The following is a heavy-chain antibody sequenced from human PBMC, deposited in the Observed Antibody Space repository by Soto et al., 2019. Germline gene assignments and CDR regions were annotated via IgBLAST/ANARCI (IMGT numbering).Heavy chain of an antibody. CDR3: ARGRNSGWNRWLDP. CDR2: ISSSSSTI. J-gene: IGHJ5*02. D-gene: IGHD6-19*01. Sequence: GGSLRLSCAASGFTFSSYSMNWVRQAPGKGLEWVSYISSSSSTIYYADSVKGRFTISRDNAKNSLYLQMNSLRAEDTAVYFCARGRNSGWNRWLDPWGQGTLVTVSS. CDR1: GFTFSSYS. V-gene: IGHV3-48*01.